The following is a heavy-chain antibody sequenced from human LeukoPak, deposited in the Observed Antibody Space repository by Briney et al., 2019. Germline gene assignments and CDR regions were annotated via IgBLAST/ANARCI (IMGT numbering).Heavy chain of an antibody. CDR1: GYTFTSYG. CDR2: ISAYNGNT. CDR3: ARHGMTMVRGVNFGLDY. D-gene: IGHD3-10*01. Sequence: ASVKVSCKASGYTFTSYGISWVRQAPGQGLEWMGWISAYNGNTNYAQKLQGRVTMTTDTSTSTAYMELRSLRSDDTAVYYCARHGMTMVRGVNFGLDYWGQGTLVTVSS. V-gene: IGHV1-18*01. J-gene: IGHJ4*02.